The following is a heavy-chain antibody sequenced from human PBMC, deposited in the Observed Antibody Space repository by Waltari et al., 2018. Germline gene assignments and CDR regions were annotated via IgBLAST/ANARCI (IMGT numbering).Heavy chain of an antibody. Sequence: QLQLQESGPGLVKPSETLSLTCTVPGGSISSSSYYWGWIRQPPGKGLEWIGSIYYSGSTYYNPSLKSRVTISVDTSKNQFSLKLSSVTAADTAVYYCAREGGGSYWDYWGQGTLVTVSS. J-gene: IGHJ4*02. CDR1: GGSISSSSYY. CDR2: IYYSGST. V-gene: IGHV4-39*07. D-gene: IGHD1-26*01. CDR3: AREGGGSYWDY.